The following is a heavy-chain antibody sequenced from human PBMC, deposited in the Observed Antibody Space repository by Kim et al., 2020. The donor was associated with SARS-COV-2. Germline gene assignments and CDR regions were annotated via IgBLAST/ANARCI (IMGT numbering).Heavy chain of an antibody. CDR1: GFTFDDYA. V-gene: IGHV3-9*01. CDR3: AKANYYDSSIPVY. CDR2: ISWNSGSI. J-gene: IGHJ4*02. Sequence: GGSLRLSCAASGFTFDDYAMHWVRQAPGKGLEWVSGISWNSGSIGYADSVKGRFTISRDNAKNSLYLQMNSLRAEDTALYYCAKANYYDSSIPVYWGQGTLVTVSS. D-gene: IGHD3-22*01.